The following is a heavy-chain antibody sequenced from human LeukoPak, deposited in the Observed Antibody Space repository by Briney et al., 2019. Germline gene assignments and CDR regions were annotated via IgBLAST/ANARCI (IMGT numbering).Heavy chain of an antibody. J-gene: IGHJ4*02. Sequence: SETLSLTCTVSGGSISSYYWSWIRQPAGKGLEWIGEINHSGSTNYNPSLKSRVTISVDTSKNQFSLKLSSVTAADTAVYYCARLYDSSGYIRDGFDYWGQGTLVTVSS. CDR1: GGSISSYY. D-gene: IGHD3-22*01. CDR3: ARLYDSSGYIRDGFDY. CDR2: INHSGST. V-gene: IGHV4-34*01.